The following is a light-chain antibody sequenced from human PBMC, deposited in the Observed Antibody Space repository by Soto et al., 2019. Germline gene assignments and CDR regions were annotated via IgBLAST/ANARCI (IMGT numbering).Light chain of an antibody. CDR3: PQLNRLFT. Sequence: IQLTQSPSSLSASVGDRVTITCRASQGISNYLAWYQQKPGKAPKLLIYAASTLQSGVPSRFSGSGSGTDFTLTILCLQPEDFATYYCPQLNRLFTFGRGTKVDI. CDR2: AAS. J-gene: IGKJ3*01. CDR1: QGISNY. V-gene: IGKV1-9*01.